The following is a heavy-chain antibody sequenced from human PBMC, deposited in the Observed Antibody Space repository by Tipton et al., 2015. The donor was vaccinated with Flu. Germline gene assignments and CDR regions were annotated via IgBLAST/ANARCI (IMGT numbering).Heavy chain of an antibody. CDR2: INHSGST. CDR3: ARGKMGRYYYYYYGMDV. Sequence: TLSLTCAVYGGSFSGYYWSWIRQPPGKGLEWIGEINHSGSTNYNPSLKSRVTISVDTSKNQFSLKLSSVTAADTAVYYCARGKMGRYYYYYYGMDVWGQGTTVTVSS. D-gene: IGHD5-24*01. CDR1: GGSFSGYY. J-gene: IGHJ6*02. V-gene: IGHV4-34*01.